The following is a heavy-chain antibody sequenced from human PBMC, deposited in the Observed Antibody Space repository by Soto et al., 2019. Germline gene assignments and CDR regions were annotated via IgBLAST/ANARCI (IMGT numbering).Heavy chain of an antibody. J-gene: IGHJ3*01. Sequence: QITLKESGHTLVKPTQMLTLTCTFSGFSLNTRGVGVGWIRQPPGGALEWLALIYWGDDKRYSPSLRSRLTITKDTAKIQVVLTMTTMEPLDTGTYYFAHTYSSSPDDGFDVWGQGTRVTVSS. CDR3: AHTYSSSPDDGFDV. V-gene: IGHV2-5*02. CDR1: GFSLNTRGVG. CDR2: IYWGDDK. D-gene: IGHD6-6*01.